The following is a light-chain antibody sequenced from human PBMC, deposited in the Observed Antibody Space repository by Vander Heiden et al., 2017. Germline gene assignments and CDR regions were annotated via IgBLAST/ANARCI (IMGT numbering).Light chain of an antibody. CDR2: WAS. Sequence: DIVMSQSPDSLAVSLGERATINCRSSQSVFYSSNNKNYLAWYQQKPGQPPKLLIYWASTRESGVPDRFSGSGSGTEFTLTISSLQAEDVAVYYCQQFDDIPRTFGQGTRLEI. V-gene: IGKV4-1*01. CDR1: QSVFYSSNNKNY. CDR3: QQFDDIPRT. J-gene: IGKJ2*01.